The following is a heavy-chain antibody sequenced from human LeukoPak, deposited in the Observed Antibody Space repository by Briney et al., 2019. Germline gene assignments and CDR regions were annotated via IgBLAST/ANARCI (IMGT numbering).Heavy chain of an antibody. CDR2: ISGGGAGT. D-gene: IGHD3-16*01. CDR3: AKDWGHWYFDL. CDR1: GFTFATYT. Sequence: GGSLKLSCTGAGFTFATYTFNWVRQAPGKGLEWVSAISGGGAGTYYADSVKGRFTISRDTSKNTLYLQMNSLRDEDTAVYYCAKDWGHWYFDLWGRGTLVTVSS. V-gene: IGHV3-23*01. J-gene: IGHJ2*01.